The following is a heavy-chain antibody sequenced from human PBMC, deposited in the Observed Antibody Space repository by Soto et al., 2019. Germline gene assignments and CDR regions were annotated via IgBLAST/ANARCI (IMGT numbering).Heavy chain of an antibody. CDR3: AHRVLRTVFGLVTTTAIYFDF. D-gene: IGHD3-3*01. CDR1: GFSLTTSGVG. Sequence: QITLNESGPTQVKPRQTLTLTCTFSGFSLTTSGVGVGWIRQSPGKPPEWLALVYWDDDKRYSPSLKSRLTITKDTSKNQVVLTMADLDPADTATYYCAHRVLRTVFGLVTTTAIYFDFWGQGTPVALSS. CDR2: VYWDDDK. J-gene: IGHJ4*02. V-gene: IGHV2-5*02.